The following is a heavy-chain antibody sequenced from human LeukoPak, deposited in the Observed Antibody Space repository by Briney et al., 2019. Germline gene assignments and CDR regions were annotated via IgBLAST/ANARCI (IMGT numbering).Heavy chain of an antibody. Sequence: PGGSLRLSCAASGFTFSSHAMSWVRQAPGKGLEWVSGIGGAGRTYYADSVKGRFTISRDNSKNTLFLQMNSLRAEDTAVYYCAKDLMPAAPTRFDFWGQGTLVTVSS. CDR3: AKDLMPAAPTRFDF. D-gene: IGHD2-2*01. V-gene: IGHV3-23*01. J-gene: IGHJ4*02. CDR2: IGGAGRT. CDR1: GFTFSSHA.